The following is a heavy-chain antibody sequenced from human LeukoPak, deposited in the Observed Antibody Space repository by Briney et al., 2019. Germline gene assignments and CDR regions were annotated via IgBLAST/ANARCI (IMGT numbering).Heavy chain of an antibody. V-gene: IGHV4-39*01. D-gene: IGHD2/OR15-2a*01. CDR2: IYYSGGT. J-gene: IGHJ6*03. CDR3: ARHFPKNYYYYMGV. CDR1: GGSISSRDYY. Sequence: PSETLSLTCAVSGGSISSRDYYWGWIRQTPGKGLEWIGSIYYSGGTYYNPSLKSRVTISVDSSVNQFSLKLSSVTAADTAVYYCARHFPKNYYYYMGVWGKVTTVTVSS.